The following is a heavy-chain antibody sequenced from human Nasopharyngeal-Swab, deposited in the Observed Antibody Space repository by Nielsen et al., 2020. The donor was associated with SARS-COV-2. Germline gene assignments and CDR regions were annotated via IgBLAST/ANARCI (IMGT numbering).Heavy chain of an antibody. Sequence: CAASGFTFDDYAMHWVRQAPGKGLEWVSGISWNSGSIGYADSVKGRFTIPRDNAKNSLYLQMNSLRAEDTALYYCAKDMEEQWLGALDYWGQGTLVTVSS. CDR1: GFTFDDYA. CDR2: ISWNSGSI. J-gene: IGHJ4*02. CDR3: AKDMEEQWLGALDY. D-gene: IGHD6-19*01. V-gene: IGHV3-9*01.